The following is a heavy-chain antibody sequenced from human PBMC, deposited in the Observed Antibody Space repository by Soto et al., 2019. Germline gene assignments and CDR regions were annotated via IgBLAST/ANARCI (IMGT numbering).Heavy chain of an antibody. Sequence: EVQLVESGGGLVQPGESLRLSCAASGFMFTSYSMHWVRQAPGKGLEWVSYISSSSSTIYYADSVKGRFTISRDNGKNSLSLQLNRLRAEDTAVYYCARDVPSCSGDTCWDYWGPGTRVTVSS. CDR1: GFMFTSYS. CDR3: ARDVPSCSGDTCWDY. J-gene: IGHJ4*02. D-gene: IGHD2-15*01. V-gene: IGHV3-48*01. CDR2: ISSSSSTI.